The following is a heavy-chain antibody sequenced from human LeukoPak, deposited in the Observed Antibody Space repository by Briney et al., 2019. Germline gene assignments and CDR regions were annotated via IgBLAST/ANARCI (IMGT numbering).Heavy chain of an antibody. CDR2: INSDGSST. J-gene: IGHJ5*02. CDR3: ARDGDGIAAAGTDQGWFDP. Sequence: GGSLRLSCAASGFTFSSYWMHWVRHAPGKGLVWVSRINSDGSSTSYADSVKGRFTISRDNAKNTRYLQMNSLRAEDTAVYYCARDGDGIAAAGTDQGWFDPWGQGTLVTVSP. CDR1: GFTFSSYW. V-gene: IGHV3-74*01. D-gene: IGHD6-13*01.